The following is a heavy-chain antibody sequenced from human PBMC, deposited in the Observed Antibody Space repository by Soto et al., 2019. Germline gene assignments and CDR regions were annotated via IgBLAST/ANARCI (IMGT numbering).Heavy chain of an antibody. V-gene: IGHV3-23*01. CDR3: AKDPPIYYDSSGYLDY. D-gene: IGHD3-22*01. J-gene: IGHJ4*02. CDR1: GFTFSSYA. CDR2: ISGSGGST. Sequence: GGSLGLSCAASGFTFSSYAMSWVRQAPGKGLEWVSAISGSGGSTYYADSVKGRFTISRDNSKNTLYLQMNSLRAEDTAVYYCAKDPPIYYDSSGYLDYWGQGTLVTVSS.